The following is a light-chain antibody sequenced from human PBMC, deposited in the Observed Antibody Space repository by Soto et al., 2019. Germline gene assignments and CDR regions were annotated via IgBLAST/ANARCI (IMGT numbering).Light chain of an antibody. CDR3: QQYNSVSLLT. Sequence: DIQMTQSPSTLSASLGDRVTITCRASQSISGWLAWYQQKPGKAPKLLIYKASTLESGVPSRFSGSGSGTEFTLTISSLQPDDFATYYCQQYNSVSLLTFGGGTKVGIK. CDR1: QSISGW. J-gene: IGKJ4*01. CDR2: KAS. V-gene: IGKV1-5*03.